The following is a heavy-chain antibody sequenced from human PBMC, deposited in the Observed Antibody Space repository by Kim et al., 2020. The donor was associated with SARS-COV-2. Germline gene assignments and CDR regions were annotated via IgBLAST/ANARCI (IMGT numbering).Heavy chain of an antibody. CDR1: GFTFNNYA. D-gene: IGHD4-17*01. J-gene: IGHJ4*02. V-gene: IGHV3-23*01. CDR3: AKDGGGWLTTRWYYFDN. CDR2: TGGSGTNT. Sequence: GGSLRLSCAASGFTFNNYAMTWVRQAPGKGLEWVSSTGGSGTNTYYTDSVRGRFTISRDNSKGMLYLQMNSLRAEDTAVYYCAKDGGGWLTTRWYYFDNWGQGTLVTVSS.